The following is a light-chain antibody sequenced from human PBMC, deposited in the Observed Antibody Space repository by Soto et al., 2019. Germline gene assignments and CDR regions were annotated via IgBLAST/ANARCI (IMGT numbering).Light chain of an antibody. Sequence: DIQMTQSPSSLSASVGDRVTITCRASHNIGSSLNWYQQKPGKAPKLLIYAASSLQSGVPSRFTGSGSGTDFTLSISSLQPEDFVTYYCQQYSSDSTFGQGTKVEIK. CDR3: QQYSSDST. CDR1: HNIGSS. CDR2: AAS. V-gene: IGKV1-39*01. J-gene: IGKJ1*01.